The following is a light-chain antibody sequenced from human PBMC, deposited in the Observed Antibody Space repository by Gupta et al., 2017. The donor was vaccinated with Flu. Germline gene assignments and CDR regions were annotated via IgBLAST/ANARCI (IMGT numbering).Light chain of an antibody. CDR1: QGVTNNY. CDR3: HQYGDSPRT. CDR2: GAS. Sequence: LTQSPGTLSLSPGERGTLSCRASQGVTNNYLAWYQQKPGQAPRLLIYGASTRATGIPDRFSGSGFGADFTLTISRLEPEDFAVYYCHQYGDSPRTFGQGTKVEI. V-gene: IGKV3-20*01. J-gene: IGKJ1*01.